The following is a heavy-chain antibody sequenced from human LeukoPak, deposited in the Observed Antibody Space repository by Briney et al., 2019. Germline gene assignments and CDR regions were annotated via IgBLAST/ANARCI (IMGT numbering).Heavy chain of an antibody. V-gene: IGHV1-2*06. J-gene: IGHJ5*02. CDR1: GYTFTGYH. CDR2: INPNSGGT. D-gene: IGHD2-2*01. CDR3: ARMCSSTSCYGGFDP. Sequence: ASVKVSCKASGYTFTGYHMHWVRQAPGQGLEWMGRINPNSGGTNYAQKFQGRVTMTRDTSISTAYMELSRLRSDDTAVYYCARMCSSTSCYGGFDPWGQGTLVTVSS.